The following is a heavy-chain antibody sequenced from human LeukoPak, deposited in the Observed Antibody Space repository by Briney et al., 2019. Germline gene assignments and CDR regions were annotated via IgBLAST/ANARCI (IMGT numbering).Heavy chain of an antibody. D-gene: IGHD2-2*01. J-gene: IGHJ4*02. CDR3: AKLTGCSTGYFDY. V-gene: IGHV3-23*01. CDR1: GFTFNNYA. CDR2: ICRSGGTT. Sequence: GGTLRLSCAASGFTFNNYAMSWVRQAPGKGLEWVSDICRSGGTTYYADSVKGWFNISSDNSKNTLDLHVNSLRAEDTAGYYFAKLTGCSTGYFDYWGQGTLVTVSS.